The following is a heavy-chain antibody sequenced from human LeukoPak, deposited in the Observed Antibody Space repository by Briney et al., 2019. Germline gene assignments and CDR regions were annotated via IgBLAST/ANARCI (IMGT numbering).Heavy chain of an antibody. V-gene: IGHV4-39*01. CDR1: GGSISSSSYY. CDR3: ARYVLSVAGTSL. D-gene: IGHD6-19*01. J-gene: IGHJ4*02. Sequence: SETLSLTCTVSGGSISSSSYYWGWIRQPPGQGLEWIGTIYYSGCTYYNPSLKSRVTISVDTSKNQFSLKLSSVTAADTAVYYCARYVLSVAGTSLWGQGTLVTVSS. CDR2: IYYSGCT.